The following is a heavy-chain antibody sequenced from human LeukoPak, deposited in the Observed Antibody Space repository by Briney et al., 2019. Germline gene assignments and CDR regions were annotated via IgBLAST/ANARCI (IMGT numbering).Heavy chain of an antibody. D-gene: IGHD3-10*01. V-gene: IGHV4-4*02. J-gene: IGHJ6*03. CDR2: IYHSGST. CDR3: AREGTQRLYYYYMDV. CDR1: GGSISSSNW. Sequence: SGTLSLTCAVSGGSISSSNWWSWVRQPPGKGLEWIGEIYHSGSTNYNPSLKSRVTISVDKSKNQFSLKLSSVTAADTAVYYCAREGTQRLYYYYMDVWGKGTTVTVSS.